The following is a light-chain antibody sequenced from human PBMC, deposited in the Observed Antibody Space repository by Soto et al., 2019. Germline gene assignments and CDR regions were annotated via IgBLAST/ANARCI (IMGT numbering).Light chain of an antibody. CDR2: EVT. Sequence: QSALTQPASVSGSPGQSITISCTGTSRDIGAYNSVSWFQQHPGKVPKVLIYEVTNRPSGVSDRFSGSKSGNTASLTISGLQAEDEADYYCSSYTSTGTWVFGGGTKLTVL. CDR3: SSYTSTGTWV. J-gene: IGLJ3*02. V-gene: IGLV2-14*01. CDR1: SRDIGAYNS.